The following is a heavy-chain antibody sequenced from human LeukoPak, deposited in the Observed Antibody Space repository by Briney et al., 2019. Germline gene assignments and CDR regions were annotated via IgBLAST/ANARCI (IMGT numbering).Heavy chain of an antibody. V-gene: IGHV1-8*01. Sequence: GASVKVSCKASGYTFTTYDINWLRQATGQGIEWMGWMNPNSGNTGYAQKFQGRGTMTTNTSMSTAYMELNSLRSEDTAVYYCARANDYGAGKKDLYYWGQGTLVTVSS. D-gene: IGHD4/OR15-4a*01. J-gene: IGHJ4*02. CDR1: GYTFTTYD. CDR3: ARANDYGAGKKDLYY. CDR2: MNPNSGNT.